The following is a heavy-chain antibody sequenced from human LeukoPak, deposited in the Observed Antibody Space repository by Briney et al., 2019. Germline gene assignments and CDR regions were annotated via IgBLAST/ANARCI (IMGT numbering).Heavy chain of an antibody. CDR1: GFTFSSYG. J-gene: IGHJ6*03. D-gene: IGHD6-19*01. CDR3: AKGSKAVLFTRDHYMDV. V-gene: IGHV3-30*02. CDR2: IRYDGSNK. Sequence: GGSLRLSCAASGFTFSSYGIHWVRQAPGKGLEWVAFIRYDGSNKYYADSVKGRFTISRDNSKDTLYLQMNSLRAEDTAMYYCAKGSKAVLFTRDHYMDVWGKGTTVTISS.